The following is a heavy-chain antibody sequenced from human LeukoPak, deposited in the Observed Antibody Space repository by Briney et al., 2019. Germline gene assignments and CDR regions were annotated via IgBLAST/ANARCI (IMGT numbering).Heavy chain of an antibody. CDR3: ARGIYSGYDAPDY. V-gene: IGHV3-21*01. CDR2: ISSSGSYI. CDR1: GFTFSSYS. J-gene: IGHJ4*02. Sequence: PGGSLRLSCAASGFTFSSYSMNWVRQAPGKGLEWASSISSSGSYIYYADSVKGRFTISRDNAKNSLYLQMNSLRAEDTAVYYCARGIYSGYDAPDYWGRGTLVTVSS. D-gene: IGHD5-12*01.